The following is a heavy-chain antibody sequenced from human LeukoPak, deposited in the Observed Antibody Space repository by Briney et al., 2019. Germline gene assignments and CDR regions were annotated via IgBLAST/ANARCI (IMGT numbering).Heavy chain of an antibody. D-gene: IGHD6-13*01. CDR1: GYTFSAYG. CDR3: ARDSHIAGVAYYFDY. CDR2: ISAYSGNT. V-gene: IGHV1-18*01. Sequence: ASVKVSCKASGYTFSAYGISWVRQAPGQGLEWMGYISAYSGNTNYAQRLQGRVTMTTDTSTSTAYMELRSLRSDDTAVYFCARDSHIAGVAYYFDYWGQGTLVTVSS. J-gene: IGHJ4*02.